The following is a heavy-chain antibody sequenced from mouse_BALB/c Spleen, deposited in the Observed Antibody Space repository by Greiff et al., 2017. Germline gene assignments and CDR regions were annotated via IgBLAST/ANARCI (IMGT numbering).Heavy chain of an antibody. CDR3: ARERAYGSSLAWFAY. V-gene: IGHV1-4*01. D-gene: IGHD1-1*01. J-gene: IGHJ3*01. CDR1: GYTFTSYT. Sequence: VQVVESGAELARPGASVKMSCKASGYTFTSYTMHWVKQRPGQGLEWIGYINPSSGYTNYNQKFKDKATLTADKSSSTAYMQLSSLTSEDSAVYYCARERAYGSSLAWFAYWGQGTLVTVSA. CDR2: INPSSGYT.